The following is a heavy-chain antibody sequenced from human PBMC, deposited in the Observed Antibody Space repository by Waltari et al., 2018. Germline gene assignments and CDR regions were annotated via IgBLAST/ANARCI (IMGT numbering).Heavy chain of an antibody. V-gene: IGHV4-59*01. CDR3: ARGGGSSPIFDY. CDR1: GGSISSYY. D-gene: IGHD6-6*01. Sequence: QVQLQESGPGLVKPWETLSLTCTGTGGSISSYYRCWIRQPPGKGLEWVGYIYCSGGTNYNPSLKILLTISGDASKNQFSLKLSSVTAADTAVYYCARGGGSSPIFDYWGQGTLVTVSS. J-gene: IGHJ4*02. CDR2: IYCSGGT.